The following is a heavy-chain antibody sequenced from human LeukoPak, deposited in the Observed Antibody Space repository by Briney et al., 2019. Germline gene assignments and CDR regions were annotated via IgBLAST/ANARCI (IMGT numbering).Heavy chain of an antibody. D-gene: IGHD1/OR15-1a*01. Sequence: SETLSLTCTVSGTSISSYYWTWIRQSAGKGLEWIGRIYTSGSSNYNPSLKSRVTMSVDTSRSQFSLILTSVTAADTAVYYCASSATTWAFDIWGQGTMVTVSS. J-gene: IGHJ3*02. CDR2: IYTSGSS. CDR1: GTSISSYY. V-gene: IGHV4-4*07. CDR3: ASSATTWAFDI.